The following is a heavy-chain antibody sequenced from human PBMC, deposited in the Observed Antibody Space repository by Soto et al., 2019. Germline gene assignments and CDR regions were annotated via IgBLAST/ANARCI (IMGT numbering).Heavy chain of an antibody. CDR2: INPNSGGT. D-gene: IGHD3-10*01. J-gene: IGHJ4*02. CDR1: GYTFTGYY. CDR3: ARDPYGSGSYHFDY. V-gene: IGHV1-2*04. Sequence: ASVKVSCKASGYTFTGYYMHWVRQAPGQGLEWMGWINPNSGGTNYAQKFQGWVTMTRDTSISTAYMELSRLRSDDTAVYYCARDPYGSGSYHFDYWGQGTLVTVSS.